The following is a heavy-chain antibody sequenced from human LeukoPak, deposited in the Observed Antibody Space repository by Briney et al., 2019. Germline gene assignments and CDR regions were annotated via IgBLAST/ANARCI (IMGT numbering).Heavy chain of an antibody. D-gene: IGHD6-19*01. CDR2: ISYDGSNK. CDR1: GFTFSSYG. J-gene: IGHJ5*02. V-gene: IGHV3-30*18. CDR3: AKDLGWNGWANWFDP. Sequence: PGGSLRLSWAASGFTFSSYGMHWVRQAPGKGLEWVAVISYDGSNKYYADSVKGRFTISRDNSKNTLYLQMNSLRAEDTAVYYCAKDLGWNGWANWFDPWGQGTLVTVSS.